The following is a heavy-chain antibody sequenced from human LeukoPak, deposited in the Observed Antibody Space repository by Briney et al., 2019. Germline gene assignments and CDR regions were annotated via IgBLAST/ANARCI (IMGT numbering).Heavy chain of an antibody. CDR2: IYYSGST. V-gene: IGHV4-31*03. J-gene: IGHJ4*02. Sequence: SQTLSLTCTVSGGSISSGGYYWSWIRQHPGKGLEWIGYIYYSGSTYYNPSLKSRVTISVDTSKNQFSLKLSSVTAADTAVYYGARYENYGGNSIHGGQGTRVTVPS. CDR3: ARYENYGGNSIH. CDR1: GGSISSGGYY. D-gene: IGHD4-23*01.